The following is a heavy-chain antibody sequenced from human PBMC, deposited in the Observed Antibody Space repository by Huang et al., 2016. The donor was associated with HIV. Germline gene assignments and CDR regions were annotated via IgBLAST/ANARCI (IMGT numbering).Heavy chain of an antibody. CDR2: IFPIVRDV. V-gene: IGHV5-51*01. D-gene: IGHD3-9*01. CDR3: ARSVRHFQAHAFNI. Sequence: QLVQSGAEVKKPGQSLNISCWASGFTFINYWIGWVRQKPGKGLEWMGIIFPIVRDVRYSPALQGQFSIGADTSIDTVYIQWSTLKASDTAMYYCARSVRHFQAHAFNIWGQGTMVTVSS. J-gene: IGHJ3*02. CDR1: GFTFINYW.